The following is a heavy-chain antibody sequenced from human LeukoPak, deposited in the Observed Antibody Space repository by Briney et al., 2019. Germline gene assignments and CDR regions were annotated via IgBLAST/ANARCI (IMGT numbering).Heavy chain of an antibody. CDR3: ARGAYGGTFDY. V-gene: IGHV3-74*01. CDR1: GFTFSSYW. D-gene: IGHD4-23*01. J-gene: IGHJ4*02. Sequence: PGGSLRLSCAASGFTFSSYWMHWVRHAPGKGLVWVSRINRDGSSTSYADSVKGRFTISRDNAKNTLYLQMNSLRAEDTAVYYCARGAYGGTFDYWGQGTLVTVSS. CDR2: INRDGSST.